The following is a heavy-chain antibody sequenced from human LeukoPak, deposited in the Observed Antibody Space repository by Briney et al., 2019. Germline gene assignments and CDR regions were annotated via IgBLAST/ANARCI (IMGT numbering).Heavy chain of an antibody. CDR3: AKEVSRGYYYYGMDV. Sequence: GRSLRLSCAASGFTFSSYGMHWVRQAPGKGLEWVAVISYDGSNKYYADSVKGRFIISRDNSKNTLYLQMNSLRAEDTAVYYCAKEVSRGYYYYGMDVWGQGTTVTVSS. CDR1: GFTFSSYG. D-gene: IGHD3-10*01. CDR2: ISYDGSNK. J-gene: IGHJ6*02. V-gene: IGHV3-30*18.